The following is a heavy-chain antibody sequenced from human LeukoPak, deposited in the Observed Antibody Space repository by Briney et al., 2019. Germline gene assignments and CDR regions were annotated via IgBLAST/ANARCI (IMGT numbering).Heavy chain of an antibody. CDR2: ISYDGSNK. D-gene: IGHD1-26*01. CDR3: ASHPEGGATFRPFDY. V-gene: IGHV3-30*03. J-gene: IGHJ4*02. Sequence: PGGSLRLSCAASGFTFSSYGMHWVRQAPGKELEWVAVISYDGSNKYYADSVKGRFTISRDNSKNTLYLQMNSLRAEDTAVYYCASHPEGGATFRPFDYWGQGTLVTVSS. CDR1: GFTFSSYG.